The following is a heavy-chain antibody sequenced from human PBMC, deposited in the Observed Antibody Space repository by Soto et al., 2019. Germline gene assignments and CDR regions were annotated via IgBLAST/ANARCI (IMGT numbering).Heavy chain of an antibody. Sequence: QVQLEESGGNVVQPGRSLRLSCAASGFSFSDYGMHWVRQAPGKGLESVALLSYDGDKEYYADSVKGRFTISRDNSKNTVFLQMNSLRPEDTAVYCCGKDLMGEQWLGVMHYWGQGTLVTVSS. CDR3: GKDLMGEQWLGVMHY. J-gene: IGHJ4*02. CDR1: GFSFSDYG. V-gene: IGHV3-30*18. CDR2: LSYDGDKE. D-gene: IGHD6-19*01.